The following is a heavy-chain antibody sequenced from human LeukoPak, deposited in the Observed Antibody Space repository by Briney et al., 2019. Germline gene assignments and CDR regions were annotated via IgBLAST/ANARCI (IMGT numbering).Heavy chain of an antibody. J-gene: IGHJ6*03. Sequence: SETLSLTCTVSGYSISSGYYWGWIRQPPGKGLEWIGNIYHSGSTYYNPSLKSRVTISVDTSKNQFSLKLSSVTAADTAVYYCARDLMVRGVKPIDVWGKGTTLTVS. CDR1: GYSISSGYY. D-gene: IGHD3-10*01. CDR3: ARDLMVRGVKPIDV. V-gene: IGHV4-38-2*02. CDR2: IYHSGST.